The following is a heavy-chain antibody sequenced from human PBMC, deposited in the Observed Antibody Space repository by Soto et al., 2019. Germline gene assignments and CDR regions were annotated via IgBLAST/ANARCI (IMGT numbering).Heavy chain of an antibody. CDR3: ARGVLGDVGATGRRTVRDYYYYGMDV. D-gene: IGHD1-26*01. CDR2: IYHSGST. CDR1: GGSISSGGYS. V-gene: IGHV4-30-2*01. Sequence: PSETLSLTCAVSGGSISSGGYSWSWIRQPPGKGLEWIGYIYHSGSTYYNPSLKSRVTISVDRSKNQFSLKLSSVTAADTAVYYCARGVLGDVGATGRRTVRDYYYYGMDVWGQGTTVTVSS. J-gene: IGHJ6*02.